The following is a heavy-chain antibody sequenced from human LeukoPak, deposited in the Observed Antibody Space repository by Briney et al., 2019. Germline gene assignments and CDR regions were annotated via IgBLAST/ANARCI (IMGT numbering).Heavy chain of an antibody. Sequence: GASVKVSCKASGGTFSSYAISWVRQAPGQGLEWMGGIIPIFGTANYAQKFQGRVTITADESTSTAYMELSSLRSEDTAVYYSAYYDSSGYYQERYWGQGTLVTVSS. CDR2: IIPIFGTA. D-gene: IGHD3-22*01. CDR1: GGTFSSYA. V-gene: IGHV1-69*13. CDR3: AYYDSSGYYQERY. J-gene: IGHJ4*02.